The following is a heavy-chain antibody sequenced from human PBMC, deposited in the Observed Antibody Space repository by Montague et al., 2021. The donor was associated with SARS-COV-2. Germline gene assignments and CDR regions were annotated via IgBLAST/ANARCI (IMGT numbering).Heavy chain of an antibody. Sequence: TLSLTCIVSGGSISSGSYYWSWIRQPPGKGLEWIGYIYYSGSTYYNPSLKSRLSISLDTSKNHFSLRLSSVTAADTAVYYCAGSGSPSYSCSRFDYWGQGTLVTVSS. D-gene: IGHD6-13*01. CDR1: GGSISSGSYY. CDR2: IYYSGST. CDR3: AGSGSPSYSCSRFDY. V-gene: IGHV4-31*03. J-gene: IGHJ4*02.